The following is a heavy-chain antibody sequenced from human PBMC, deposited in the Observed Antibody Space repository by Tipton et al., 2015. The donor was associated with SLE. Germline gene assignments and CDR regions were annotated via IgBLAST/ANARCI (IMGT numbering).Heavy chain of an antibody. Sequence: TLSLTCSVSGHSISSGFYWSWIRQSPEKGLEWIGYLSYSGSTNYNPSLKSRGTISVDTSKNHFSLELTSVTAADTAVYYCARQRLRLLSPLDAWGQGTTVTVS. CDR1: GHSISSGFY. CDR3: ARQRLRLLSPLDA. V-gene: IGHV4-59*08. CDR2: LSYSGST. D-gene: IGHD3-10*01. J-gene: IGHJ6*02.